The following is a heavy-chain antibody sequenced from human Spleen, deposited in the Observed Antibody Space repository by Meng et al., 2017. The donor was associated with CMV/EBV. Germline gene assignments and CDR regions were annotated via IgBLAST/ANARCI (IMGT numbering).Heavy chain of an antibody. CDR2: INPNSGGT. Sequence: ASVKVSCKASGYTFTDHYIHWVRQAPGQGLEWMGWINPNSGGTNYQQKFQGRVTMTRDTSNTTAYMELSRLSFDDTAVYYCATEKGFQLLSNRVRYNWLDPWGQGALVTVSS. D-gene: IGHD2-2*01. CDR1: GYTFTDHY. V-gene: IGHV1-2*02. J-gene: IGHJ5*02. CDR3: ATEKGFQLLSNRVRYNWLDP.